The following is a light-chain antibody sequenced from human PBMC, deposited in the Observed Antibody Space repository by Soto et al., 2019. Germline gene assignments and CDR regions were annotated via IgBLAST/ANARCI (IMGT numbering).Light chain of an antibody. Sequence: IVLTQSPDSLAVSLGERATINCKSSQSVLSSSNKKNFLAWYQQTPGQPPKLLISWASTRESVVPDRFSGSESCTDSTRPISSLQAEDVATYYFQQYHGAPLTFGGGTKVEIK. CDR3: QQYHGAPLT. V-gene: IGKV4-1*01. J-gene: IGKJ4*01. CDR1: QSVLSSSNKKNF. CDR2: WAS.